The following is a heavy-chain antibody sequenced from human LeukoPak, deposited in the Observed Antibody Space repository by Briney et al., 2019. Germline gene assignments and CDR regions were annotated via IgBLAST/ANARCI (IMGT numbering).Heavy chain of an antibody. CDR3: ARAPSEVGGYYPEYFRH. Sequence: GGSLRLSCEASGVTFSGYWMHWVRHAPGKGLVWVSRIKSDGKTNNTDSVKGRFTISRDNAKNTVSLQMDSLRAEDTGVYYCARAPSEVGGYYPEYFRHWGQGTLVTVSS. V-gene: IGHV3-74*01. CDR1: GVTFSGYW. CDR2: IKSDGKT. D-gene: IGHD3-22*01. J-gene: IGHJ1*01.